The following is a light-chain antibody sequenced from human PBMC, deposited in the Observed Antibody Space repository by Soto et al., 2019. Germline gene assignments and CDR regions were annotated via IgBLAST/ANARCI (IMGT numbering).Light chain of an antibody. Sequence: DIQMTQSPSSLSASVGDRVTITCQASQDITNYLNWYQQKQGKAPNLLIYGASNLETGVPSRFSGSGSGTDFTFTISSLQAEDIGTYFCQQYDSVFTFGQGKRLEIK. CDR2: GAS. V-gene: IGKV1-33*01. J-gene: IGKJ5*01. CDR1: QDITNY. CDR3: QQYDSVFT.